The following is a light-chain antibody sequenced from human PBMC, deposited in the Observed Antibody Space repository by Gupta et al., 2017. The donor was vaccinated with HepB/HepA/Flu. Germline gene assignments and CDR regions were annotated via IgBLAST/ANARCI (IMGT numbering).Light chain of an antibody. CDR3: QSYDSSLSSWV. Sequence: VTISCTGSSSNIGAGYDVHWYQQLPGTAPKLLIYGNSNRPSGVPDRFSGSKSGTSASLAITGLQAEDEADYYCQSYDSSLSSWVFGGGTKLTVL. J-gene: IGLJ3*02. CDR1: SSNIGAGYD. V-gene: IGLV1-40*01. CDR2: GNS.